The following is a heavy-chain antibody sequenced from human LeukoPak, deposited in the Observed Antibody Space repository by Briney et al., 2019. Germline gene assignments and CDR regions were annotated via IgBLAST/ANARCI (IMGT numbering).Heavy chain of an antibody. CDR2: IYTSGST. V-gene: IGHV4-4*07. J-gene: IGHJ3*02. Sequence: SETLSLTCTVSGGSISSYYWSWIRQPAGKGLEWIGRIYTSGSTNYNPSLKSRVTMSVDTSKNQSSLKLSSVTAADTAVYYCASFGGYLNNAFDIWGQGTMVTVSS. CDR3: ASFGGYLNNAFDI. CDR1: GGSISSYY. D-gene: IGHD5-12*01.